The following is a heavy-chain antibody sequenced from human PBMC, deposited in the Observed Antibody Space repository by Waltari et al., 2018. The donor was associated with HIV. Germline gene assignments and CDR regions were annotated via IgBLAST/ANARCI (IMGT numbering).Heavy chain of an antibody. V-gene: IGHV5-51*01. D-gene: IGHD5-12*01. CDR3: ARRVEMATTYYFDY. CDR2: IYPGDSDT. Sequence: YWIGWVRQMPGKGLEWMGIIYPGDSDTRYSPSFQGQVTISADKSISTAYLQWSSLKASDTAMYYCARRVEMATTYYFDYWGQGTLVTVSS. CDR1: YW. J-gene: IGHJ4*02.